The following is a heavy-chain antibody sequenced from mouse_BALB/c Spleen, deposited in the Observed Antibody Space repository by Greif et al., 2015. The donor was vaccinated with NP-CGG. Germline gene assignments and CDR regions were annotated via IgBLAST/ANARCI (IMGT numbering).Heavy chain of an antibody. J-gene: IGHJ4*01. Sequence: VQLVESGPGLVQPSQSLSITCTVSGFSLTSYGVHWVRQSPGKGLEWLGVIWSGGSTDYNAAFISRLSISKDNSKSQVFFKMNCLQANDTAIYYCARYDYDVRYYAMDYWGQGTSVTVSS. CDR3: ARYDYDVRYYAMDY. CDR1: GFSLTSYG. D-gene: IGHD2-4*01. V-gene: IGHV2-2*02. CDR2: IWSGGST.